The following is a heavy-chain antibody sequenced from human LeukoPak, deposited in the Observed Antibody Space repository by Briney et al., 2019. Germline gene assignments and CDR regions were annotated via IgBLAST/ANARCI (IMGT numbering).Heavy chain of an antibody. D-gene: IGHD3-16*01. J-gene: IGHJ4*02. CDR2: ISYDGTDT. V-gene: IGHV3-30-3*01. Sequence: GGSLRLSCAASGFTLSTYAMHWVRQAPDKGLEWVAVISYDGTDTYYADSVKGRFTISRDTSKNSLYLQMNSLRPEDTAVFYCARIRGGPIDYWGQGTLVTVSS. CDR3: ARIRGGPIDY. CDR1: GFTLSTYA.